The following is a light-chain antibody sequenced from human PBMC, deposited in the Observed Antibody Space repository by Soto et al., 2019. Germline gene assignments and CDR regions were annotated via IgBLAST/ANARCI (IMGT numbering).Light chain of an antibody. CDR1: SSDVGGYNF. CDR3: SSYTSSSTWV. V-gene: IGLV2-14*03. Sequence: QSALTQPASVFGSPGQSITISCTGTSSDVGGYNFVSWYQQLPGKAPKLMIYEVTSRPSGVSNRFSGSKSGNTASLTISGLQPEDEADYYCSSYTSSSTWVFGGGTKLTVL. CDR2: EVT. J-gene: IGLJ3*02.